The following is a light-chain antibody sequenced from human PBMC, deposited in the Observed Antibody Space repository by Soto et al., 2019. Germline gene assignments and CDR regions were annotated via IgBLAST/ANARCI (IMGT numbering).Light chain of an antibody. V-gene: IGKV3-20*01. CDR1: QTVSSSY. CDR3: QQYGSSPLT. Sequence: EIVLTQSPGTLYLSPGERATLSCRASQTVSSSYVAWYQHKPGQAPRLLIYGASSRSTGIPDRFSGSGSGTDFTLTISRLEPEDFAVYYCQQYGSSPLTFGGGTKVEIK. CDR2: GAS. J-gene: IGKJ4*01.